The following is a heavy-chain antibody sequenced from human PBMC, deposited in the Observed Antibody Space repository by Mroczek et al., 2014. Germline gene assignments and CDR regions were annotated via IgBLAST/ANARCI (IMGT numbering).Heavy chain of an antibody. CDR3: ARSQGEGLYYDFWSGYYDAFDI. D-gene: IGHD3-3*01. CDR2: INPNSGGT. CDR1: GYTFTGYY. Sequence: QVQLVQSGAEVKKPGASVKVSCKASGYTFTGYYMHWVRQAPGQGLEWMGWINPNSGGTNYAQKFQGRVTMTRDTSISTAYMELSRLRSDDTAVYYCARSQGEGLYYDFWSGYYDAFDIWGQGTMVTVSS. J-gene: IGHJ3*02. V-gene: IGHV1-2*02.